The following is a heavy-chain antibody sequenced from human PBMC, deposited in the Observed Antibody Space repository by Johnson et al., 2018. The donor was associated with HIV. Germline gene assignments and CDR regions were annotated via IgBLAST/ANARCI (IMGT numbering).Heavy chain of an antibody. J-gene: IGHJ3*02. D-gene: IGHD3-10*01. CDR1: GFTFSDYY. CDR2: ISYDGSNK. V-gene: IGHV3-30*18. CDR3: AKDRVRDAFDI. Sequence: QVQLVESGGGLVKPGGSLRLSCAASGFTFSDYYMSWIRQAPGKGLEWVAVISYDGSNKYYADSVKGRFTISRDNSKNTLYLQMNSLRAEDTAVYYCAKDRVRDAFDIWGQGTMVTVSS.